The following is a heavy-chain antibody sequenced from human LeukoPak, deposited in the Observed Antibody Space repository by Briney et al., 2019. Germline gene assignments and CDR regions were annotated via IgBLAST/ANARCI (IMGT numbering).Heavy chain of an antibody. J-gene: IGHJ6*03. CDR3: AREGLVQGNCYYYYYYMDV. D-gene: IGHD1-7*01. V-gene: IGHV3-7*01. Sequence: GGSLRLSCAASGFTFSSYWMSWVRQAPGKGLEWVANIKQDGSEKYYVDSVKGRFTISRDNAKNSLYLQMNSLRAEDTAVYYCAREGLVQGNCYYYYYYMDVWGKGTTVTVSS. CDR1: GFTFSSYW. CDR2: IKQDGSEK.